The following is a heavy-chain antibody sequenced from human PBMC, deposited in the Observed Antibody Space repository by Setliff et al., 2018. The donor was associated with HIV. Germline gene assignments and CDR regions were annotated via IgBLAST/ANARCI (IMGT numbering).Heavy chain of an antibody. J-gene: IGHJ4*02. CDR2: ISAYNGNT. Sequence: VASVKVSCKTSGYMLSSYGISWVRQAPGQGLEWMAWISAYNGNTKSAQKFQGRVSLKVASVTAADTAIYYCARHGDDMGADYFDLWGLGTLVTVSS. CDR3: FDL. D-gene: IGHD3-22*01. CDR1: GYMLSSYG. V-gene: IGHV1-18*01.